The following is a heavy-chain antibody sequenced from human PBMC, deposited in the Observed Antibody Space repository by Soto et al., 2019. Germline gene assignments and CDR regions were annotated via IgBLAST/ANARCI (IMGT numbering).Heavy chain of an antibody. CDR1: GGSISSYY. CDR3: ASMIGDPVLSFDS. D-gene: IGHD3-10*02. V-gene: IGHV4-59*01. CDR2: IFYSGST. Sequence: QVQLQESGPGLVKPSETLSLTCTVSGGSISSYYWSWIRQPPGKGLEWIGFIFYSGSTSYNPSLKSRVTISIDTSEYQFSLKLNSVTAADTAVYYCASMIGDPVLSFDSWGQGTMVGVSS. J-gene: IGHJ5*01.